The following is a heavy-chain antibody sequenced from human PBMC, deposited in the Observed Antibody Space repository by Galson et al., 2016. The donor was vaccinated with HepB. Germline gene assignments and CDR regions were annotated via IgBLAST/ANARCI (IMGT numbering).Heavy chain of an antibody. CDR1: AGSISSGGYY. Sequence: TLSLTCTVSAGSISSGGYYWNWIRQHPGEGLEWIAYINYSGSTHYNPSLKSRVTISVDSSKYQFSLNLNFVTAADTAVYYCARGEMATIRYFDLWGRGTLVTVSS. D-gene: IGHD5-24*01. J-gene: IGHJ2*01. V-gene: IGHV4-31*03. CDR2: INYSGST. CDR3: ARGEMATIRYFDL.